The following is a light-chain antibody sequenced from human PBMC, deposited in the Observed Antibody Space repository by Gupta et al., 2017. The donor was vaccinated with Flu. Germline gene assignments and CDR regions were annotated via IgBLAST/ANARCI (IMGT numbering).Light chain of an antibody. CDR3: AEWDDSLTGVV. CDR1: SSNIGSNP. CDR2: ANN. J-gene: IGLJ3*02. V-gene: IGLV1-44*01. Sequence: QSALTQPPSSSGTPGQRVTISCSGNSSNIGSNPVNWHQQLPGTAPKLLIYANNARPSGVPDRFSGSKSGTSASLVISGLQSEDEADYYCAEWDDSLTGVVFGGGTKVTVL.